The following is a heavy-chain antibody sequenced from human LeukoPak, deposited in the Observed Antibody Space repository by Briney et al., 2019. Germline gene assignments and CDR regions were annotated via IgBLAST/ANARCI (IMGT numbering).Heavy chain of an antibody. CDR2: IYSSGST. J-gene: IGHJ4*02. V-gene: IGHV4-4*07. CDR1: GGSNSSYY. Sequence: PSETLSLTCTVSGGSNSSYYWSWIRQPAGKGLEWIGRIYSSGSTNYNPSLKSRVTMSVDTSKNHFSLRLSSVTAADTAVYYCARASVFYGSGSQKYYFDNWGQGTLVTVSS. D-gene: IGHD3-10*01. CDR3: ARASVFYGSGSQKYYFDN.